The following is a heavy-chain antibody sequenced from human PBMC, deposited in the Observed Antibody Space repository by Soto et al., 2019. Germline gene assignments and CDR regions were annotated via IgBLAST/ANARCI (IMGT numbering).Heavy chain of an antibody. J-gene: IGHJ4*02. Sequence: GGSPRLSCAASGFTFSTYWMHWVRQAPGKGLVWVSHIDSDGSSTTYADSVKGRFTISRDNAKNTLYLQMNSLRVEDTAVYYCAKDSRVTMVRGVIIPPGYWGQGTLVTVSS. CDR1: GFTFSTYW. D-gene: IGHD3-10*01. CDR3: AKDSRVTMVRGVIIPPGY. V-gene: IGHV3-74*01. CDR2: IDSDGSST.